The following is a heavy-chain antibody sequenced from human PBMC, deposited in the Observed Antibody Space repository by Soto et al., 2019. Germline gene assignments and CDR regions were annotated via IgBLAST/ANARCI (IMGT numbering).Heavy chain of an antibody. CDR2: IYYSGST. CDR1: GGSISSGGYY. J-gene: IGHJ6*02. CDR3: ARGDSAGYDSLTGYGMDV. Sequence: QVQLQESGPGLVKPSQTLSLTCTVSGGSISSGGYYWSWIRQHPGKGMEWIGYIYYSGSTYYKPSLKSRVTRSVDTSKNQFSLKLSSVTAADTAVYYCARGDSAGYDSLTGYGMDVWGQGTAVTVSS. V-gene: IGHV4-31*03. D-gene: IGHD3-9*01.